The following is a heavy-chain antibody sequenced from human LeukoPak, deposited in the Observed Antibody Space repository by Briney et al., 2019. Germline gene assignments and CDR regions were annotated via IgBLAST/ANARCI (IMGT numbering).Heavy chain of an antibody. Sequence: ASVTVSCKASGYTFTGYYMHWVRQAPGQGLEWMGWINPNSGGTNYAQKFQGRVTMTRDTSISTAYMELSRLRSDDTAVYYCARDSGYYGDLDYWGQGTLVTVSS. J-gene: IGHJ4*02. V-gene: IGHV1-2*02. CDR1: GYTFTGYY. D-gene: IGHD3-10*01. CDR2: INPNSGGT. CDR3: ARDSGYYGDLDY.